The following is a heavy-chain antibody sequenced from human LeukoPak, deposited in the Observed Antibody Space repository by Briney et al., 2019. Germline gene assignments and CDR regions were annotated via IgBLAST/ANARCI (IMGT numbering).Heavy chain of an antibody. CDR2: ISGGGDTT. V-gene: IGHV3-23*01. CDR1: GFSFSSYT. J-gene: IGHJ4*02. Sequence: PGGSLRLSCSASGFSFSSYTMTWVRQAPGKGPEWVSIISGGGDTTFYADSVKGRFTISRDNSKNTLSLQMNSLRAEDTAIYYCGKALYYGSGSYQLDYWGQGTLVTVSS. CDR3: GKALYYGSGSYQLDY. D-gene: IGHD3-10*01.